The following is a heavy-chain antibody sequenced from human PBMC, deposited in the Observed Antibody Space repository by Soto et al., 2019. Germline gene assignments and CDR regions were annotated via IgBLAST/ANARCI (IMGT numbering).Heavy chain of an antibody. J-gene: IGHJ6*03. CDR1: GGSISSYY. CDR3: ARYCSGGSCNRYYYYYMDV. Sequence: PSETLSLTCTVSGGSISSYYWSWIRQPPGKGLEWIGYIYYSGSTNYNPSLKSRVTISVDTSKNQFSLKLSSVTAADTAVYYCARYCSGGSCNRYYYYYMDVWGKGTTVTVSS. CDR2: IYYSGST. V-gene: IGHV4-59*01. D-gene: IGHD2-15*01.